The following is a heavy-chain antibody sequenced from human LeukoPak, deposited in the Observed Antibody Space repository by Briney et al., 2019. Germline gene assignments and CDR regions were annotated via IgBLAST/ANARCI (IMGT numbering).Heavy chain of an antibody. V-gene: IGHV7-4-1*02. CDR3: ARANFNYGSGSRMFDY. CDR2: INTNTGNP. Sequence: ASVTVSCKASGYTFTSYGISWVRQAPGQGLEWMGWINTNTGNPTYAQGFTGRFVFSLDTSVSTAYLQISSLKAEDTAVYYCARANFNYGSGSRMFDYWGQGTLVTVSS. J-gene: IGHJ4*02. CDR1: GYTFTSYG. D-gene: IGHD3-10*01.